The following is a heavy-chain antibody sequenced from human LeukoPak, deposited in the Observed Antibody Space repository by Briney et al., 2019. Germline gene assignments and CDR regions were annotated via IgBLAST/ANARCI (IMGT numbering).Heavy chain of an antibody. CDR3: ASPQDIVVVPAAMGISDAFGI. CDR1: GGSISSSSYY. CDR2: TYYSGST. D-gene: IGHD2-2*01. Sequence: PSETLSLTCTVSGGSISSSSYYWGWIRQPPGKGLEWIGSTYYSGSTYYNPSLKSRVTISVDTSKNQFSLKLSSVTAADTAVYYCASPQDIVVVPAAMGISDAFGIWGQGTMVTVSS. J-gene: IGHJ3*02. V-gene: IGHV4-39*01.